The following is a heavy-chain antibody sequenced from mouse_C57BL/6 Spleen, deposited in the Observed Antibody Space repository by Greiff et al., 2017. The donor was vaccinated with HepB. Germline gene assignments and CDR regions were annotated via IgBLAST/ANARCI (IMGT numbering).Heavy chain of an antibody. Sequence: VQLQQSGPELVKPGASVKISCKASGYAFSSYWMNWVKQRPGKGLEWIGRIYPGDGDTNYNGKFKGKATLTADKSSSTAYMQLSSLTSEDSGVCLCAGCCGAWFAYWGQGTLVTVSA. CDR2: IYPGDGDT. CDR1: GYAFSSYW. J-gene: IGHJ3*01. CDR3: AGCCGAWFAY. V-gene: IGHV1-82*01.